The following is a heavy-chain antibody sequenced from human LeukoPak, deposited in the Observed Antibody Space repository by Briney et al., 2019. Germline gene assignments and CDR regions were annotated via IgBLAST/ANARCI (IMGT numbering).Heavy chain of an antibody. CDR1: GGTFSSYA. Sequence: GSSVKVSCKASGGTFSSYAISWVRQAPGQGREWMGGIIPIFGTANYAQKFQGRVTITADESTSTAYMELSSLRSEDTAVYYCARSYGDYVKFDYWGQGTLVTVSS. J-gene: IGHJ4*02. D-gene: IGHD4-17*01. CDR3: ARSYGDYVKFDY. V-gene: IGHV1-69*01. CDR2: IIPIFGTA.